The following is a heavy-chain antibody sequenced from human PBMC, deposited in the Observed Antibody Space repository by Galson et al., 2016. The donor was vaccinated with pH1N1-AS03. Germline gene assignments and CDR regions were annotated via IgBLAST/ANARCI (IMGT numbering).Heavy chain of an antibody. D-gene: IGHD1-26*01. J-gene: IGHJ3*01. CDR2: ISYHGNNK. V-gene: IGHV3-30-3*01. CDR3: ARETIRAGEFDL. Sequence: SLRLSCAASGFTFSSHSMHWARQAPDEGLERVAGISYHGNNKSYAHSVKGRFTISRDSLQNTLDLQMNSLSAEDSAVYFCARETIRAGEFDLWGRGTVVTVSS. CDR1: GFTFSSHS.